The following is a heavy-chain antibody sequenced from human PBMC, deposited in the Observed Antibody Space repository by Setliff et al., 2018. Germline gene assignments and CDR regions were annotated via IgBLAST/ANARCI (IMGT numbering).Heavy chain of an antibody. CDR2: ISWNSGIV. J-gene: IGHJ4*02. V-gene: IGHV3-9*03. Sequence: SLRLSCAASGFTFDDYAMHWVRQAPGKGLEWVSGISWNSGIVAYADSVKGRFTISRDNAKNSLYLQMNSLRAEDMALYYCARDGGEYWGQGTLVTVSS. CDR3: ARDGGEY. CDR1: GFTFDDYA. D-gene: IGHD3-16*01.